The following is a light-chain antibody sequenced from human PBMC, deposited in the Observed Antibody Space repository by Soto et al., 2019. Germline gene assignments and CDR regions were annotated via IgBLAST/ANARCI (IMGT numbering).Light chain of an antibody. Sequence: DVVMTQSPLSLPVTLGQPASISCRSSQSLVHSDGNTYLNWFQQKPGKAPKLLIYKASSLESGVPSRFSGSGSGTEFTLTISSLQPDDFATYYCQQYNSYSWTFGQGTKVDIK. J-gene: IGKJ1*01. CDR1: QSLVHSDGNTY. CDR2: KAS. V-gene: IGKV2-30*02. CDR3: QQYNSYSWT.